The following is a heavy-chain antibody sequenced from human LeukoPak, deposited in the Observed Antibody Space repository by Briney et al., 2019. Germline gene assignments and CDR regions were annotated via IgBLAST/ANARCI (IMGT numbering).Heavy chain of an antibody. V-gene: IGHV3-30*03. CDR1: GFTFSTYS. CDR2: ISYDGSNK. Sequence: PGGSLRLSCAASGFTFSTYSMNWVRQAPGKGLEWVAVISYDGSNKYYADSVKGRFTISRDNSKNTLYLQMNSLRAEDTAVYYCARDAPPLPIWGQGTMVTVSS. J-gene: IGHJ3*02. CDR3: ARDAPPLPI.